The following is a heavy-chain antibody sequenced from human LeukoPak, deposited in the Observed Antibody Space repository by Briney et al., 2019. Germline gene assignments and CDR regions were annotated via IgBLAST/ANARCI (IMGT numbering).Heavy chain of an antibody. CDR1: GGTFSIYA. CDR3: ARGSGDSGYDLYYYYRMDV. D-gene: IGHD5-12*01. J-gene: IGHJ6*02. V-gene: IGHV1-69*13. Sequence: ASVRVSFKASGGTFSIYAISWVRQAPGEGGEWMGGIIPIIGTANYAQKFQGRVTITADESTSTAYMELSSLRSEHTAVYYCARGSGDSGYDLYYYYRMDVWGQGTTVTVSS. CDR2: IIPIIGTA.